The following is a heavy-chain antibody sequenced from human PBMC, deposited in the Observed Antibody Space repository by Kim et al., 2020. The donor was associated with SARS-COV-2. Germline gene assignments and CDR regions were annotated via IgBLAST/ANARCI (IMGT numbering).Heavy chain of an antibody. V-gene: IGHV3-30*02. J-gene: IGHJ3*02. CDR2: GSNK. CDR3: AKSQAFDI. Sequence: GSNKYYADSVKGRVTSSRDNSKNTLYLQMNSLRAEDTSVYYCAKSQAFDIWGQGTMVTVSS.